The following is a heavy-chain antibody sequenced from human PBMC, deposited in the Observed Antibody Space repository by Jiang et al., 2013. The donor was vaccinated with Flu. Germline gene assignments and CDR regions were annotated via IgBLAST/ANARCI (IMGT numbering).Heavy chain of an antibody. D-gene: IGHD2-15*01. CDR3: VSQDSFDP. CDR1: YW. J-gene: IGHJ5*02. V-gene: IGHV5-10-1*01. Sequence: YWIGWVRQMPGKGLEWMGKIDPSDSYTNYSPSFQGHVTISADKATNTAYLHVEQPRGPSDTAMYYCVSQDSFDPWGQGTLVTVSS. CDR2: IDPSDSYT.